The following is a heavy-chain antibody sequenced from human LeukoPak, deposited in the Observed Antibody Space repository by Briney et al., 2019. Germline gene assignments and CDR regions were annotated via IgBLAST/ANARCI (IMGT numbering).Heavy chain of an antibody. J-gene: IGHJ5*02. CDR1: GGSFSSYS. Sequence: PSETLSLTCAVYGGSFSSYSWSWIRQAPGKGLEWIGEIYHSGSTNYNPSLKSRVTISVDKSKNQFSLKLSSVTAADTAVYYCARSRAVIAVAGSSGGFDPWGQGTLVTVSS. CDR2: IYHSGST. CDR3: ARSRAVIAVAGSSGGFDP. D-gene: IGHD6-19*01. V-gene: IGHV4-34*01.